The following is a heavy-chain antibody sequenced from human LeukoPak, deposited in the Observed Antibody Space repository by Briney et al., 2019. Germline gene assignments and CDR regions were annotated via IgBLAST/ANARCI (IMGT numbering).Heavy chain of an antibody. V-gene: IGHV3-23*01. D-gene: IGHD3-22*01. CDR2: ISGSGGST. CDR3: AKITYYYGSSGYYDY. Sequence: GGSLRLSCAASGFTFSSYAMSWVRQAPGKGLEWVSAISGSGGSTYYADSVKGRFTISRDNSKNTLYLQMNSLRAEDTAVYYCAKITYYYGSSGYYDYWGQGTLVTVSS. J-gene: IGHJ4*02. CDR1: GFTFSSYA.